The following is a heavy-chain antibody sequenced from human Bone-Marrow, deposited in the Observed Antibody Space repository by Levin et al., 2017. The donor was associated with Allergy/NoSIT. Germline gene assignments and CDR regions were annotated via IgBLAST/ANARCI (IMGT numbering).Heavy chain of an antibody. Sequence: GGSLRLSCAASGFTFSSYGMHWVRQAPGKGLEWVAVIWYDGSNKYYADSVKGRFTISRDNSKNTLYLQMNSLRAEDTAVYYCARGGDSYGSWDYYFDYWGQGTLVTVSS. J-gene: IGHJ4*02. V-gene: IGHV3-33*01. CDR2: IWYDGSNK. D-gene: IGHD5-18*01. CDR1: GFTFSSYG. CDR3: ARGGDSYGSWDYYFDY.